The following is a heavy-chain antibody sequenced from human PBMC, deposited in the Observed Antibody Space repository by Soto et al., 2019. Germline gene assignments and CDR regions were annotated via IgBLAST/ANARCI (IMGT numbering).Heavy chain of an antibody. D-gene: IGHD1-1*01. CDR1: GFTFRSYW. CDR3: ARELASYNDY. CDR2: IDGDGSST. J-gene: IGHJ4*02. Sequence: GGSLRLSCAASGFTFRSYWMHWVRQAPGKGLAWVSRIDGDGSSTNYADSVKGRFTISRDNAKNTLYLQMNSLRAEDTAVYYCARELASYNDYWGQGTLVTVSS. V-gene: IGHV3-74*01.